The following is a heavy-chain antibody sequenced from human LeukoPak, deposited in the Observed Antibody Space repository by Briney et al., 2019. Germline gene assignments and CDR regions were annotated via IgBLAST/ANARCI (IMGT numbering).Heavy chain of an antibody. CDR2: INPNSGGT. Sequence: ASVKVSCKASGYTFTGYYMHWVRQAPGQGLEWMGRINPNSGGTKYAQKFQGRVTMNRDTSISTAYMELSRLRSDDTAVYYCARADTYGDYVPYWGQGTLVTVSS. CDR3: ARADTYGDYVPY. V-gene: IGHV1-2*06. CDR1: GYTFTGYY. J-gene: IGHJ4*02. D-gene: IGHD4-17*01.